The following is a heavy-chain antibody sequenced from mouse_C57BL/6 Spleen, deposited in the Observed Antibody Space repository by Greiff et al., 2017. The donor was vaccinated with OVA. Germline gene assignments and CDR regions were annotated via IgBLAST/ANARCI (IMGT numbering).Heavy chain of an antibody. CDR3: ARLGSSGYPFAY. V-gene: IGHV1-54*01. D-gene: IGHD3-2*02. CDR1: GYAFTNYL. Sequence: VQLVESGAELVRPGTSVKVSCKASGYAFTNYLIEWVKQRPGQGLEWIGVINPGSGGTNYNEKFKGKATLTADKSSSTAYMQLSSLTSEDSAVYFCARLGSSGYPFAYWGQGTLVTVSA. CDR2: INPGSGGT. J-gene: IGHJ3*01.